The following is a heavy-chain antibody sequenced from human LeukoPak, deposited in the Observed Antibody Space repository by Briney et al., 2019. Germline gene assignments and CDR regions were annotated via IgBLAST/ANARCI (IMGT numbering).Heavy chain of an antibody. CDR2: IIPIFGTA. Sequence: SVKVSCTASGGTFSSYAISWVRQAPGQGLEWMGGIIPIFGTANYAQKFQGRVTITADESTSTAYMELSSLRSEDTAVYYCARGVPYYYNSSGYYGGGYFDYWGQGTLVTVSS. D-gene: IGHD3-22*01. V-gene: IGHV1-69*13. CDR1: GGTFSSYA. CDR3: ARGVPYYYNSSGYYGGGYFDY. J-gene: IGHJ4*02.